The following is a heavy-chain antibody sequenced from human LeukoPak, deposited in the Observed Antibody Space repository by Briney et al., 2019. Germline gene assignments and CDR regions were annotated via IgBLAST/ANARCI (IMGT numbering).Heavy chain of an antibody. CDR1: GLTFSSYA. CDR3: ARDFGYYYDSSGYQGVDY. V-gene: IGHV3-30-3*01. CDR2: ISYDGSNK. J-gene: IGHJ4*02. D-gene: IGHD3-22*01. Sequence: GGSLRLSCAASGLTFSSYAMHWVRQAPGKGLEWVAVISYDGSNKYYADSVKGRFTISRDNSKNTLYLQMNSLRAEDTAVYYCARDFGYYYDSSGYQGVDYWGQGTLVTVSS.